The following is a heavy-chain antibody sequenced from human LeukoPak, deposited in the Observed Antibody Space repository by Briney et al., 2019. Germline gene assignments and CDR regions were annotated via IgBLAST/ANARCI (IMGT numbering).Heavy chain of an antibody. J-gene: IGHJ3*02. CDR3: TTARRLSAFDI. D-gene: IGHD2-21*02. V-gene: IGHV3-15*01. CDR2: IKSKTEGGTI. Sequence: GGSLRLSCAASGFTFSNAWMSWVRQASGKGLEWVGRIKSKTEGGTIDYAAPVKDRFTFSRDDSKTTLYLQMNSLKTEDTAVYYCTTARRLSAFDIWGQGTMVTVSS. CDR1: GFTFSNAW.